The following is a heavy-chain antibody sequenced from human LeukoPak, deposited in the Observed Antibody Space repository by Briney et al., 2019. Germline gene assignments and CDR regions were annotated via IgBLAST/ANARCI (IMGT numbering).Heavy chain of an antibody. CDR2: IYYSGST. CDR3: ARVEVDNYGMDV. V-gene: IGHV4-30-4*01. CDR1: GGSISSGDYY. D-gene: IGHD5-12*01. J-gene: IGHJ6*02. Sequence: SETLSLTCTVSGGSISSGDYYWSWIRQPPGKGLEWIGYIYYSGSTYYNPSLKSRVTISVDTSKNQFSLKLSSVTAADTAVYYCARVEVDNYGMDVWGQGTTVTVSS.